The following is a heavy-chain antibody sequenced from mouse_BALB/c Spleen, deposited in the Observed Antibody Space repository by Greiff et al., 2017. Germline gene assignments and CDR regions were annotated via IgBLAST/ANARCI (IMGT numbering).Heavy chain of an antibody. Sequence: QVHVKQSGAELVRPGASVTLSCTASGFTFTDYEMHWVKQTPVHGLEWIGAIDPETGGTAYNQKFKGKATLAADKSSSTAYMELRSLTSEDSAVYYCTNYYGNYGWFAYWGQGTLVTVSA. J-gene: IGHJ3*01. CDR1: GFTFTDYE. CDR2: IDPETGGT. CDR3: TNYYGNYGWFAY. V-gene: IGHV1-15*01. D-gene: IGHD2-1*01.